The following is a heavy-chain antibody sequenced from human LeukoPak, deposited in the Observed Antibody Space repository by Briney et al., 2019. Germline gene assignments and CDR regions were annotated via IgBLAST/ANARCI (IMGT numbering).Heavy chain of an antibody. CDR1: GFTFSSYS. CDR3: ARAAAGHGAGMDV. D-gene: IGHD6-13*01. Sequence: GGSLRLSCAASGFTFSSYSMNWVRQAPGKGLEWVSSISGSSSYIYYADSVKGRFTISRDNAKNSLYLQMNSLRAEDTAVYYCARAAAGHGAGMDVWGQGTTVTVSS. V-gene: IGHV3-21*01. J-gene: IGHJ6*02. CDR2: ISGSSSYI.